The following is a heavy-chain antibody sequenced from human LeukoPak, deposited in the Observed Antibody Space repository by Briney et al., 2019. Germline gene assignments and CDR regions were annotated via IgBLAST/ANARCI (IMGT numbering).Heavy chain of an antibody. CDR3: AELGITMIGGV. CDR2: ISSSGSTI. CDR1: GFTLTTYE. V-gene: IGHV3-48*03. D-gene: IGHD3-10*02. Sequence: GGSLRLSCAPSGFTLTTYEMTWVRPAPGKGLEWVSYISSSGSTIYYADSVKGRFTISRDNAKNSLYLQMNSLRAADTAVYYCAELGITMIGGVWGKGTTVTISS. J-gene: IGHJ6*04.